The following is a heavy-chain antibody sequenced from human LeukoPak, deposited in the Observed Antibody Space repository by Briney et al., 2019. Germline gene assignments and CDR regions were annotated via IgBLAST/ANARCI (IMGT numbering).Heavy chain of an antibody. CDR1: GFIFSHYV. J-gene: IGHJ4*02. CDR2: INNDGSDK. Sequence: GGSLRLSCGASGFIFSHYVMQWVRQAPGKGLVWVSRINNDGSDKRYADSVKGRFTISRDNAKNTLYLQMTSLRAEDTAVYFCVRDRDGYNFWGQGALVTVSS. CDR3: VRDRDGYNF. V-gene: IGHV3-74*01. D-gene: IGHD5-24*01.